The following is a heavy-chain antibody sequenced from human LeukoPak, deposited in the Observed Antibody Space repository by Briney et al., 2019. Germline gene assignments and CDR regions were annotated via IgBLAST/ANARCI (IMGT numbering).Heavy chain of an antibody. Sequence: SETLSLTCAVYGGSFSGYYWSWIRQPPGKGLEWIGEINHSGSTNYNPSLKSRVTISVDTSKNQFSLKLSSVTAADTAVYYCASGPGYSSIYGAFAMWGQGTIVPVSS. D-gene: IGHD6-13*01. CDR2: INHSGST. J-gene: IGHJ3*02. CDR1: GGSFSGYY. CDR3: ASGPGYSSIYGAFAM. V-gene: IGHV4-34*01.